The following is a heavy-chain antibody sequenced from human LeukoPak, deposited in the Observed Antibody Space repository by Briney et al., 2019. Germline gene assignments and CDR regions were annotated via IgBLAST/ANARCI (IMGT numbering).Heavy chain of an antibody. Sequence: ASVKVSCKASGYTSTSYATHWVCPAPGQRLEWMGRINTGNGNTKYSQKFQGRVTITRDTSASTAYMELSSLRSEDTAVYYCASYSGYEYYFDYWGQGTLVTVSS. CDR2: INTGNGNT. J-gene: IGHJ4*02. CDR3: ASYSGYEYYFDY. D-gene: IGHD5-12*01. CDR1: GYTSTSYA. V-gene: IGHV1-3*04.